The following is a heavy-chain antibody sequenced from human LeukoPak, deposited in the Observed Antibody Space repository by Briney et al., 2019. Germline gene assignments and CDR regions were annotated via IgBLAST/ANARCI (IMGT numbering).Heavy chain of an antibody. V-gene: IGHV5-51*01. J-gene: IGHJ4*02. CDR2: IYPGDSDT. CDR3: ARQSTYYYDSSATY. CDR1: GCTFTNYW. Sequence: GESLQISCKGSGCTFTNYWIGWVRQMPGKGLEWMGIIYPGDSDTKYSPSFEGQVTISVDKSISTAYLQWSSLKASDTAMYYCARQSTYYYDSSATYWGQGTLVTVSS. D-gene: IGHD3-22*01.